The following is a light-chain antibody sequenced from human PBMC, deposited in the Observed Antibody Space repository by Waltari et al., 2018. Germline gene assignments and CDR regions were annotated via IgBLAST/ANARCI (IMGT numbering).Light chain of an antibody. J-gene: IGLJ3*02. V-gene: IGLV2-14*03. Sequence: QSALTQPASVSGSPGQSITISCTGTDSDVGAYNYVSWYQQHPGKAPELMIYDVTNRPPGVSNRFSGSKSGNTASLTISGLQAEDEADYYCSSYTSGSLWVFGGGTKLTVL. CDR3: SSYTSGSLWV. CDR2: DVT. CDR1: DSDVGAYNY.